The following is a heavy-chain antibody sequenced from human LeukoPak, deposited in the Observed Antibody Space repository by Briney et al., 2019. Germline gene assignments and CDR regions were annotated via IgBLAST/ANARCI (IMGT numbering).Heavy chain of an antibody. V-gene: IGHV1-69*13. CDR2: IIPIFGTA. J-gene: IGHJ4*02. Sequence: ASVKVSCKASGYTFTSYYMHWVRQAPGQGLEWMGGIIPIFGTANYAQKFQGRVTITADESTSTAYMELSSLRSEDTAVYYCARDMAPDTAMVSLDYWGQGTLVTVSS. CDR3: ARDMAPDTAMVSLDY. CDR1: GYTFTSYY. D-gene: IGHD5-18*01.